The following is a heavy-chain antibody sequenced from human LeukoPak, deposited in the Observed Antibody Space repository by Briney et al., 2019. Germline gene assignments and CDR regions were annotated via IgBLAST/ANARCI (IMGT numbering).Heavy chain of an antibody. CDR2: ISAYNGNT. D-gene: IGHD6-13*01. CDR3: AREYSSSWYAYDAFDI. CDR1: GCTFTSYG. Sequence: ASVKVSCKASGCTFTSYGISWVRQAPGQGLEWMGWISAYNGNTNYAQKLQGRVTMTADTSTSTAYMELRSLRSDDTAVYYCAREYSSSWYAYDAFDIWGQGTMVTVSS. V-gene: IGHV1-18*01. J-gene: IGHJ3*02.